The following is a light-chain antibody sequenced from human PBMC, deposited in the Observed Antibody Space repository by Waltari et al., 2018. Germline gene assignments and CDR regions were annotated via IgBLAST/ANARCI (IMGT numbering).Light chain of an antibody. Sequence: SYELTQPPSVSVSPGQTARITCSGAALPKKYAIWYQQRSGQAPVLVIYEDTKRPSGIPERFSGSSSGTRATLTISGAQVEDEADYYCFSTGDTAVFGGGTKLTVL. V-gene: IGLV3-10*01. CDR2: EDT. CDR1: ALPKKY. CDR3: FSTGDTAV. J-gene: IGLJ3*02.